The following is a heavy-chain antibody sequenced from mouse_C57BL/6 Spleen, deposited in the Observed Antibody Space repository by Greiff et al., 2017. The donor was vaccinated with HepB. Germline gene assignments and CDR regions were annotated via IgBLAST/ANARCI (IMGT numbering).Heavy chain of an antibody. Sequence: EVQLVESGGDLVKPGGSLKLSCAASGFTFSSYGMSWVRQTPDKRLEWVATISSGGSYTYYPDSVKGRFTISRDNAKNTLYLQMSSLKSEDTAMYYCARPHYYGSSYRWYFDVWGTGTTVTVSS. V-gene: IGHV5-6*01. CDR2: ISSGGSYT. CDR1: GFTFSSYG. J-gene: IGHJ1*03. CDR3: ARPHYYGSSYRWYFDV. D-gene: IGHD1-1*01.